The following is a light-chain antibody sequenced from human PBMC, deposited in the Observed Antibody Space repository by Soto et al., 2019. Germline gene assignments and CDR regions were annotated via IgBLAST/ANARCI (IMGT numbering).Light chain of an antibody. CDR2: KAS. J-gene: IGKJ1*01. CDR3: QQYSSYSPT. Sequence: DLQMTQSPSTLSASVGDRVTITCRASQSISSWLAWYQQKPGKAPKLLIYKASSLESGVPSRFSGSGSGTEFTLTISSLQPDDFATYYCQQYSSYSPTFGQGTKVEIK. V-gene: IGKV1-5*03. CDR1: QSISSW.